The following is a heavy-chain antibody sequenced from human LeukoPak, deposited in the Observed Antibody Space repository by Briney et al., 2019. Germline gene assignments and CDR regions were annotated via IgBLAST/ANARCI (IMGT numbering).Heavy chain of an antibody. Sequence: GRSLRLSCAASGFTFSSHAMHWVRQAPGKGLEWVAVISYDGSNKYYADSVKGRFTISRDNSKNTLYLQMNSLRAEDTAVYYCARDQLRYFDWLSAFDIWGQGTMVTVSS. CDR3: ARDQLRYFDWLSAFDI. J-gene: IGHJ3*02. CDR1: GFTFSSHA. D-gene: IGHD3-9*01. CDR2: ISYDGSNK. V-gene: IGHV3-30*04.